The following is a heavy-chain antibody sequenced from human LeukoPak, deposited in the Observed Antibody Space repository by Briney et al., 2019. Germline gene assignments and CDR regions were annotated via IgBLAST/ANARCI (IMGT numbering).Heavy chain of an antibody. CDR1: GFTFSSIA. J-gene: IGHJ4*02. CDR3: DCSSASCYAAGDY. V-gene: IGHV3-30*02. CDR2: IRNDGSEK. Sequence: GGSLRFSCAASGFTFSSIAMHWVRQAPGKGLEWVAFIRNDGSEKYYADSVKGRFTISRDNSKNTLYLQMNNLRAEDTAVYYCDCSSASCYAAGDYWGQGTLVTVSS. D-gene: IGHD2-2*01.